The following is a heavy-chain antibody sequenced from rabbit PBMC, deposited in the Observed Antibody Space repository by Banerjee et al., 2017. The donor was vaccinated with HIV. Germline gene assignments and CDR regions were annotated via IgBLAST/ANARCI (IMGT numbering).Heavy chain of an antibody. J-gene: IGHJ4*01. CDR3: ARDLAGVIGWNFNL. V-gene: IGHV1S45*01. Sequence: QEQLVESGGGLVQPGGSLKLSCKASGFSFNNNYHMCWVRQAPGKGLEWIACIDAGTSGTTYYANWAKGRFTISKTSSTTVTLQMTSLTAADTATYFCARDLAGVIGWNFNLWGPGTLVTVS. CDR1: GFSFNNNYH. D-gene: IGHD4-1*01. CDR2: IDAGTSGTT.